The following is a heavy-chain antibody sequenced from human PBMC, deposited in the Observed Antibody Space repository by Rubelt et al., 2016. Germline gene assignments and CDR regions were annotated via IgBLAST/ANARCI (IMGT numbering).Heavy chain of an antibody. J-gene: IGHJ3*01. CDR1: GGSISSSSYY. V-gene: IGHV4-39*07. Sequence: QLQLQESGPGLVKPSKTLSLTCTVSGGSISSSSYYWGWIRQPPGKGLEWIGSIFHSGSASYNPSLKSRVTISVETSKNQFSLKWTVVTAADTAVYDCARDYCSVTSCYQLDTVDFWGQGTMVTVSS. D-gene: IGHD2-2*01. CDR2: IFHSGSA. CDR3: ARDYCSVTSCYQLDTVDF.